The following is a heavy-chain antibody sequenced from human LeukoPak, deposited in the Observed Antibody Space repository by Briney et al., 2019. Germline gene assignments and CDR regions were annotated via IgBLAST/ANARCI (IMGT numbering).Heavy chain of an antibody. CDR3: AKEDL. V-gene: IGHV3-9*01. CDR2: ISWNSGCI. CDR1: GFTFDDYA. Sequence: GGSLRLSCAASGFTFDDYAMHWVRQAPGKGLEWVSGISWNSGCIGYADSVKGRFTISRDNAKNSLYLQMNSLRAEDTALYYCAKEDLWGQGTLVTVSS. J-gene: IGHJ5*02.